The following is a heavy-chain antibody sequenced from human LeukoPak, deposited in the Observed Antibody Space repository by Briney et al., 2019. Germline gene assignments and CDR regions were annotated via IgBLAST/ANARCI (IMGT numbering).Heavy chain of an antibody. J-gene: IGHJ3*02. CDR3: AINPATISGDAFDI. V-gene: IGHV4-34*01. CDR1: GGSFSGYY. CDR2: INHSGST. Sequence: SETLSLTCAVYGGSFSGYYWSWIRQPPGKGLEWIGEINHSGSTNYNPSLKSRVTISVDTSKNQFSLKLSSVTAADTAVYYCAINPATISGDAFDIWGQGTMVTVSS. D-gene: IGHD4-17*01.